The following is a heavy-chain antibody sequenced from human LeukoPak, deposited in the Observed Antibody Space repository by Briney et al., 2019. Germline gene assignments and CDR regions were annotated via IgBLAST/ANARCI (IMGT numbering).Heavy chain of an antibody. CDR3: AREDYGDDY. V-gene: IGHV4-39*07. J-gene: IGHJ4*02. D-gene: IGHD4-17*01. CDR1: GGSISSGTYY. CDR2: INHSGST. Sequence: SETLSLTCTVPGGSISSGTYYSSWIRQPPGKGLEWIGEINHSGSTNYNPSLKSRVTISVDTSKNQFSLKLSSVTAADTAVYYCAREDYGDDYWGQGTLVTVSS.